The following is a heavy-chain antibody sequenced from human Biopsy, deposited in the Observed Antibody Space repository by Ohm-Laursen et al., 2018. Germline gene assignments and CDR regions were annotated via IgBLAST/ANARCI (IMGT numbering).Heavy chain of an antibody. D-gene: IGHD3-10*01. CDR2: MNPDSGNT. V-gene: IGHV1-8*02. CDR1: GYTLTDLS. J-gene: IGHJ5*02. Sequence: ASVKVSCKVSGYTLTDLSMHWVRQAPGQGLEWMGWMNPDSGNTGYAQNFQGRVTMTRNTSISTDYMELSSLKSEDTAVYFCARADPPLFYYGSGSSNWFDPWGQGTLVTVSS. CDR3: ARADPPLFYYGSGSSNWFDP.